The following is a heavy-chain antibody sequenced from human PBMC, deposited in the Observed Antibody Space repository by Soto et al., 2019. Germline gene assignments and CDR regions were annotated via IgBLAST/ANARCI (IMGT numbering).Heavy chain of an antibody. Sequence: QVQLQQWGAGLLKPSETLSLTCAVYGGSLSGYQWTWIRQTPGKGLEWIGEINDTGNINYNPSLKSRVTIVRDTPKKQISLKLSAVTAADTAVYYCARGLIVWFGELSRRGGYYYDMDVWGKGTTVTVSS. V-gene: IGHV4-34*01. CDR2: INDTGNI. CDR1: GGSLSGYQ. D-gene: IGHD3-10*01. CDR3: ARGLIVWFGELSRRGGYYYDMDV. J-gene: IGHJ6*03.